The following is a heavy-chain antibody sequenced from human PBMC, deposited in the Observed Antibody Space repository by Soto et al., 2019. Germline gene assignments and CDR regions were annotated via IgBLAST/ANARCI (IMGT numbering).Heavy chain of an antibody. J-gene: IGHJ6*02. Sequence: EVQLVESGGGLVQPGGSLRLSCVASGFSFRSYWMTWVRQAPGKGLEWVANINQDGSEKYYVDSVKGRFTFSRDNAKNSVYLQMNSLRVEDTAVYYCASAHPRNNYYAMDVWGQGTTVTVSS. CDR2: INQDGSEK. CDR3: ASAHPRNNYYAMDV. CDR1: GFSFRSYW. V-gene: IGHV3-7*01.